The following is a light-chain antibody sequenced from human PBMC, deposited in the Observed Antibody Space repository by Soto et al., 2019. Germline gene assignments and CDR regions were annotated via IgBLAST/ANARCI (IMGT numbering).Light chain of an antibody. Sequence: DIQMTQSPSSLSASVGDRVTITCRASQTINNYLNWYQQKSGKAPQVVMYVASSLQSGVPSRFTGGGSGTDFNFTITSLLPEDSATYYCQQSYSVPPTFGQGPKLEIK. CDR1: QTINNY. V-gene: IGKV1-39*01. J-gene: IGKJ2*01. CDR3: QQSYSVPPT. CDR2: VAS.